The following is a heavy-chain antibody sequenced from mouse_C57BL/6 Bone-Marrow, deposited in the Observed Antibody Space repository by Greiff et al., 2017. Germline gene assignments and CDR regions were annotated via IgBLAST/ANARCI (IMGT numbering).Heavy chain of an antibody. CDR3: VRHGRSDYGYDGGYAMDD. Sequence: EVQLVESGGGLVQPKGSLKLSCAASGFSFNTYAMNWVRQAPGKGLEWVARIRSKSNNYATYYAVSVKYRFTISRDESESMLYLQMDNLKTGDTAMEYCVRHGRSDYGYDGGYAMDDWGQGTSVTVSS. J-gene: IGHJ4*01. V-gene: IGHV10-1*01. CDR1: GFSFNTYA. CDR2: IRSKSNNYAT. D-gene: IGHD2-2*01.